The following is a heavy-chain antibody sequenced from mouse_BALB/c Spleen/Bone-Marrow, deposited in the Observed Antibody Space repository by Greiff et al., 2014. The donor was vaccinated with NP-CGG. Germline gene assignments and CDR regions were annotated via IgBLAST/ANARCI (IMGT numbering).Heavy chain of an antibody. Sequence: QVHVKQSGAELVRPGTSVKVSCKASGYAFTNYLIEWVKQRPGQGLEWIGVINPGSGGTNYNEKFKGKATLTADKSSSTAYMQLSSLTSDDSAVYFCARRITTASAMDYWGQGTSVTVSS. CDR2: INPGSGGT. CDR1: GYAFTNYL. CDR3: ARRITTASAMDY. D-gene: IGHD1-2*01. J-gene: IGHJ4*01. V-gene: IGHV1-54*01.